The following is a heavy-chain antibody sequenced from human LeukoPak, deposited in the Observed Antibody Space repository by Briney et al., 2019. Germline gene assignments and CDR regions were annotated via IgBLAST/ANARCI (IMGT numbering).Heavy chain of an antibody. D-gene: IGHD1-26*01. Sequence: GGSLRLSCTASGFTFSSYAMNWVRQAPGKGLEWVSGIGAGGTFTYYADSVKGRFTISRDNAKNTLYLQMNSLRAEDTAVYYCARVVGASPPTYFDYWGQGTLVTVSS. V-gene: IGHV3-23*01. CDR1: GFTFSSYA. CDR2: IGAGGTFT. CDR3: ARVVGASPPTYFDY. J-gene: IGHJ4*02.